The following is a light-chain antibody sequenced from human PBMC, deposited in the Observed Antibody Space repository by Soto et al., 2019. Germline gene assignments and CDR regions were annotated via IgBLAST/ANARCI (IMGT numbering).Light chain of an antibody. V-gene: IGKV3-20*01. CDR1: QSVSSDY. Sequence: EIVLTQSRGTLSLSTGEGAALSCRASQSVSSDYLAWYQQRPGQAPRLLIYAASSRATGIPDRFSGSGSGTDFTLTISRLEPEDFAVYYCQQYNNWPTFGQGTKVDIK. J-gene: IGKJ1*01. CDR3: QQYNNWPT. CDR2: AAS.